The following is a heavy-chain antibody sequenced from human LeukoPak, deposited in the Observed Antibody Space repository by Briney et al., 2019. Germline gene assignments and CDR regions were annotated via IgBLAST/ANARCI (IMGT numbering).Heavy chain of an antibody. CDR2: IKGDGSST. D-gene: IGHD1-26*01. Sequence: GGSLRLSCAASGFTFSSNWLHWVRQAPGKGLVWVSRIKGDGSSTSYADSVKGRFTISRDNAKNTLFLQMNSLRAEDTAVYYCVRDGVGAPPFDYWGQGALVTVSS. J-gene: IGHJ4*02. V-gene: IGHV3-74*01. CDR3: VRDGVGAPPFDY. CDR1: GFTFSSNW.